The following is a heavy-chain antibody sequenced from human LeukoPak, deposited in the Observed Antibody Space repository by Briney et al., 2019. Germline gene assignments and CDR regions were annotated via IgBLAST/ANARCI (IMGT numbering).Heavy chain of an antibody. CDR2: IYHSGST. J-gene: IGHJ4*02. Sequence: SETLSLTCTVSGYSISSGYYWGWIRQPPGKGLEWIGSIYHSGSTYYNPSLKSRVTISVDTSKNQFSLKLSSVTAADTAVYYCARAHERYFDWLLSYWGQGTLVTVSS. CDR1: GYSISSGYY. D-gene: IGHD3-9*01. V-gene: IGHV4-38-2*02. CDR3: ARAHERYFDWLLSY.